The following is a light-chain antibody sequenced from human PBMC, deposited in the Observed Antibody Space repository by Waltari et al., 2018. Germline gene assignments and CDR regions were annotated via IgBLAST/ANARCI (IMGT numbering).Light chain of an antibody. J-gene: IGLJ3*02. Sequence: QLVLTQSPSASASLGASVQPTCTLSSGHSSNIIARLQQRPERGPRYLMKVNSDCSHSKGDDIPDRFSGSSSGAERYLTISSLQSEDEADYYCETGGHGTWVFGGGTKLTVL. CDR2: VNSDCSH. CDR3: ETGGHGTWV. CDR1: SGHSSNI. V-gene: IGLV4-69*01.